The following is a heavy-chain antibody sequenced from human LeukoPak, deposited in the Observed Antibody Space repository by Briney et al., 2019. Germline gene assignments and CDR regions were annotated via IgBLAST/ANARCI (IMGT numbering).Heavy chain of an antibody. Sequence: SETLSLTCIVSGGSISTTNYYWGWIRQPPGKGLEWIGNIFYSGSTYYSPSLKSRVTISLDTSKNQFSLKLSSVTAADTAVYYCARSRLDTMVRGVIIRGSYYYYYMDVWGKGTTVTISS. V-gene: IGHV4-39*01. CDR3: ARSRLDTMVRGVIIRGSYYYYYMDV. CDR1: GGSISTTNYY. D-gene: IGHD3-10*01. CDR2: IFYSGST. J-gene: IGHJ6*03.